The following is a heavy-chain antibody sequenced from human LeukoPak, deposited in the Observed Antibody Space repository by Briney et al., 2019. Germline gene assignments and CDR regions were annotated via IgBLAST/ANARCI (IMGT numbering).Heavy chain of an antibody. J-gene: IGHJ6*02. CDR2: ISPTGSTT. D-gene: IGHD4-17*01. V-gene: IGHV3-74*01. CDR1: GFSFSGHW. CDR3: ARPTYGDYGMDV. Sequence: GGSLRLSCTASGFSFSGHWMHWARQLPGKGLVWVSRISPTGSTTSYADSVKGRFTVSRDNAKNSLYLQMNSLRAEDTAVYYCARPTYGDYGMDVWGQGTTVTVSS.